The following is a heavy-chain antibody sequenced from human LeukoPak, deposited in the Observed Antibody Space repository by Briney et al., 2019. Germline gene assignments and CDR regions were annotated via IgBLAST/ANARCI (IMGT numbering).Heavy chain of an antibody. V-gene: IGHV3-23*01. Sequence: GGSLGLSCAASGFTFSSYAMSWVRKAPGRGLEWVSAIRGSGGSTYYAGSGKGRFTIYRDKSKNTLYLQMNSLRVEDTAVYYCAKGNTYYYDSSASPFDYWGQGTLVTVSS. J-gene: IGHJ4*02. CDR3: AKGNTYYYDSSASPFDY. CDR2: IRGSGGST. CDR1: GFTFSSYA. D-gene: IGHD3-22*01.